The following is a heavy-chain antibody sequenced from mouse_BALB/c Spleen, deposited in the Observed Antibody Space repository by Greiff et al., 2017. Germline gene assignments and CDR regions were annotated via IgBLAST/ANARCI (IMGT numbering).Heavy chain of an antibody. V-gene: IGHV1-7*01. J-gene: IGHJ2*01. CDR2: INPSTGYT. CDR1: GYTFTSYW. Sequence: VQGVESGAELAKPGASVKMSCKASGYTFTSYWMHWVKQRPGQGLEWIGYINPSTGYTEYNQKFKDKATLTADKSSSTAYMQLSSLTSEDSAVYYCARSGYFDYWGQGTTLTVSS. CDR3: ARSGYFDY.